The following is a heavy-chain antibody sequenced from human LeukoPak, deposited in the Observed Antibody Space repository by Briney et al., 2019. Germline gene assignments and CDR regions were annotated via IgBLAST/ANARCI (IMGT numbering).Heavy chain of an antibody. CDR1: GYTFTSYD. Sequence: GASVKVSCKASGYTFTSYDINWVRQATGQGLEWMGWMNPNSGNTGYAQKFQGRVTMTRNTSISTAYMELSSLRSEDTAVYYCARSQTRGVVTPVSYAFDIWGQGTMVTVSS. D-gene: IGHD4-23*01. CDR2: MNPNSGNT. CDR3: ARSQTRGVVTPVSYAFDI. J-gene: IGHJ3*02. V-gene: IGHV1-8*01.